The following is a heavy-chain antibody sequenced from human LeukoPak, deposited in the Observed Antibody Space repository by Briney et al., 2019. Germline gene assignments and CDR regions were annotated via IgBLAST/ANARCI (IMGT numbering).Heavy chain of an antibody. Sequence: SETLSLTCTVSGYSISSGYYWGWIRQPPGKGLEWIGSIYHSGSTYYNPSLKSRVTISVDTSKNQFSLKLSSVTAADTAVYYCARENYYDSSGTDYWGQGTLVTVSS. CDR3: ARENYYDSSGTDY. D-gene: IGHD3-22*01. J-gene: IGHJ4*02. CDR1: GYSISSGYY. V-gene: IGHV4-38-2*02. CDR2: IYHSGST.